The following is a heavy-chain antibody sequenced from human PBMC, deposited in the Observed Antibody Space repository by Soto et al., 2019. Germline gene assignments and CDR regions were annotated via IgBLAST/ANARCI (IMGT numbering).Heavy chain of an antibody. Sequence: SETLSPTCTLSGGSLRSGGYYWSWIRQHPGKGLEWSGYIYYSGSTYYNPSLKSLVTISVDTSKNQFSLKLSSVTAADTAVYYCARAAHSNSWYVVDYWGQGTLVTVSS. CDR3: ARAAHSNSWYVVDY. CDR2: IYYSGST. V-gene: IGHV4-31*01. D-gene: IGHD6-13*01. CDR1: GGSLRSGGYY. J-gene: IGHJ4*02.